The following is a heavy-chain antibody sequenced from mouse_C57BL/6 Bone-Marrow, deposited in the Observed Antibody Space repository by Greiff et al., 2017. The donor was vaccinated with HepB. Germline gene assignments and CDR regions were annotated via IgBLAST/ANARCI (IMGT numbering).Heavy chain of an antibody. CDR2: IYPRSGNT. CDR1: GYTFTSYG. D-gene: IGHD1-1*01. J-gene: IGHJ2*01. V-gene: IGHV1-81*01. CDR3: ARWIYYGSSYEVDY. Sequence: VQLQQSGAELARPGASVKLSCRASGYTFTSYGISWVKQRTGQGLEWIGEIYPRSGNTYYNEKFKGKATLTADKSSSTAYMELRSLTSEDSAVYFCARWIYYGSSYEVDYWGQGTTLTVSS.